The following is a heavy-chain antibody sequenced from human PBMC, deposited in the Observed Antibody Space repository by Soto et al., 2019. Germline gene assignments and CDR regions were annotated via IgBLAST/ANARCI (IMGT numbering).Heavy chain of an antibody. CDR1: GGSITSSY. CDR3: ARGEDAFFYYGLDV. V-gene: IGHV4-59*01. J-gene: IGHJ6*02. Sequence: PSETVSLTCTVSGGSITSSYWSWIRRPPGKGLEWIAYIYDTGISGYTPSTSYNPSLKSRVTMSVDASKSQFSLKLTSVTAADTAVYYCARGEDAFFYYGLDVWGQGITVTVSS. CDR2: IYDTGISGYTPST.